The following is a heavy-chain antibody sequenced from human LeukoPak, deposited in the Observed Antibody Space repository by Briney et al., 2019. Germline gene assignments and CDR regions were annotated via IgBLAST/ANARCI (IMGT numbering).Heavy chain of an antibody. V-gene: IGHV3-48*01. CDR1: GFTFSSYS. CDR2: ISSSSSTI. J-gene: IGHJ5*02. Sequence: GGSLRLSCAASGFTFSSYSMNWVRQAPGKGLEWVSYISSSSSTIYYADSVKGRFTISRDNAKNSLYLQMNSLRAEDTALYYCAKDSRAAAGRGWFDPWGQGTLVTVSS. CDR3: AKDSRAAAGRGWFDP. D-gene: IGHD6-13*01.